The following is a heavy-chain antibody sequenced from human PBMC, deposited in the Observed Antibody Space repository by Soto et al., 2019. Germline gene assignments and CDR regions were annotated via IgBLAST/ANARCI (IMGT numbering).Heavy chain of an antibody. Sequence: SETLSLTCTVSGGSINSYYWSWIREPPGKGLEWIGYIYYSGSTNYNPSLKSRVSISVDTSKNQFSLKLSSVTAAYTAVYYCARGYSSSFFQRYYYYGMDVWGQGTTVT. CDR2: IYYSGST. D-gene: IGHD6-13*01. J-gene: IGHJ6*02. CDR1: GGSINSYY. V-gene: IGHV4-59*01. CDR3: ARGYSSSFFQRYYYYGMDV.